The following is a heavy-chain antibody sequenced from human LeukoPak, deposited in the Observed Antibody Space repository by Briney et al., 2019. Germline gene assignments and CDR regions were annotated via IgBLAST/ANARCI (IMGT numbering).Heavy chain of an antibody. CDR2: ISSSSSTI. CDR3: AREVATMLDSAFDI. J-gene: IGHJ3*02. CDR1: GFTFSSYS. D-gene: IGHD5-24*01. Sequence: GGSLRLSCAASGFTFSSYSMNWVRQAPGKGLEWVSYISSSSSTIYYADSVKGRFTISRDNAKNSLYLQMNSLRAEDTAVYYCAREVATMLDSAFDIWGQGTMVTVSS. V-gene: IGHV3-48*04.